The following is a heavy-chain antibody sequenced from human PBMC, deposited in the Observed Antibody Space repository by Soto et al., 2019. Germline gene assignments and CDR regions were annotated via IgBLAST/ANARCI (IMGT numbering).Heavy chain of an antibody. CDR1: GGSISSGDYY. V-gene: IGHV4-39*01. J-gene: IGHJ4*02. Sequence: SETLSLTCTVSGGSISSGDYYWSCIRQPPGKGLEWIGSTYYSGSTYYNPSLKSRVTISVDTSKNQFSLKLSSVTAADTAVYYCARRWGRTFDYWGQGTLVTVSS. D-gene: IGHD2-15*01. CDR2: TYYSGST. CDR3: ARRWGRTFDY.